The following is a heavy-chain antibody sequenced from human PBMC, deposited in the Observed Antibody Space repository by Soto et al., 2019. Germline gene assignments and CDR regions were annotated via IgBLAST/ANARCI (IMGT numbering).Heavy chain of an antibody. CDR2: IDWDDDK. CDR1: GFSLSTSGMC. V-gene: IGHV2-70*11. Sequence: SGPTLVNPTQTLRLTCTSSGFSLSTSGMCVSWIRQPPGKALEWLARIDWDDDKYYSTSLKTRLTISKDTSTNQVVLTMTNMDPVDTATYYCAGIGYCSSASCGYFDYWGQGTLVTVSS. D-gene: IGHD2-2*03. CDR3: AGIGYCSSASCGYFDY. J-gene: IGHJ4*02.